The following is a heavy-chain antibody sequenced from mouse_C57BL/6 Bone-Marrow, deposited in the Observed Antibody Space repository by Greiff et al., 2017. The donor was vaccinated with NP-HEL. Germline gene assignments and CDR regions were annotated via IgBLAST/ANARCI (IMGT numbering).Heavy chain of an antibody. J-gene: IGHJ2*01. D-gene: IGHD2-1*01. V-gene: IGHV1-19*01. CDR3: ARIDLLDY. CDR2: INPYNGGT. CDR1: GYTFTDYY. Sequence: EVKLVESGPVLVKPGASVKMSCKASGYTFTDYYMNWVKQSHGKSLEWIGVINPYNGGTSYNQKFKGKATLTVDKSSSTAYMELNSLTSEDSAVYYCARIDLLDYWGQGTTLTVSS.